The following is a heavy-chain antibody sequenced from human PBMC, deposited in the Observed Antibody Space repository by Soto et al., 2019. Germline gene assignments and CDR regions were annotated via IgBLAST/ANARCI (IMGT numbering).Heavy chain of an antibody. CDR2: IYSGGST. D-gene: IGHD3-16*01. V-gene: IGHV3-66*02. J-gene: IGHJ2*01. Sequence: GGSLRLSCAASGFTVSSNYMSWVRQAPGKGLEWVSVIYSGGSTYYADSVNGRFTISRDNSKNTRYLQMNSLRDEDAAEYCCARDQRGAPSYWSFDLWGRGTLVTVSS. CDR3: ARDQRGAPSYWSFDL. CDR1: GFTVSSNY.